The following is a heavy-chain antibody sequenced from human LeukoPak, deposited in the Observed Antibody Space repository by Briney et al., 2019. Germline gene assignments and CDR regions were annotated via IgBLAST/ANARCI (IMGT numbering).Heavy chain of an antibody. V-gene: IGHV1-69*05. CDR3: ARQSGYSSSWYENAFDI. Sequence: GASVKVSCKASGGTFSSYAISWVRQAPGQGLEWMGGIIPIFGTANYAQKFQGRVTITTDESTSTAYMELSSLRSEDTAVYYCARQSGYSSSWYENAFDIWGQGTMVTVSS. J-gene: IGHJ3*02. CDR2: IIPIFGTA. CDR1: GGTFSSYA. D-gene: IGHD6-13*01.